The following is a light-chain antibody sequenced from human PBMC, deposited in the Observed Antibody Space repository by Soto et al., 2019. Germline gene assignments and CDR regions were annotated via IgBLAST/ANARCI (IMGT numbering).Light chain of an antibody. J-gene: IGKJ2*01. Sequence: DIQMTQSPSTLSASVGDRVTITCRASQSISSWLAWYQQKPGKAPKLLIYDASSLESGVPSRFSGSGSGTEFTLTISSLQPDDFAVYICQQYDDSSLYTFGQGTKLEMK. CDR3: QQYDDSSLYT. CDR2: DAS. CDR1: QSISSW. V-gene: IGKV1-5*01.